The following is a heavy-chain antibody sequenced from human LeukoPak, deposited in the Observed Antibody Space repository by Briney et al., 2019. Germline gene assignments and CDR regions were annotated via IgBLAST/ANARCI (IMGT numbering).Heavy chain of an antibody. CDR2: INHSGST. CDR1: GGSFSGYY. V-gene: IGHV4-34*01. J-gene: IGHJ4*02. CDR3: ARGKEPVYSSSWYFSY. Sequence: SETLSLTCAVYGGSFSGYYWSWIRQPPGKGLEWIGEINHSGSTNYNPSLKSRVTISVDTSKNQFSLKLSSVTAADTAVYYCARGKEPVYSSSWYFSYWGQGTLVTVSS. D-gene: IGHD6-13*01.